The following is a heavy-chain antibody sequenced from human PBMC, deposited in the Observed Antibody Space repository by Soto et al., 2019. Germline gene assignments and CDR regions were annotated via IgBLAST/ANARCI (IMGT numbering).Heavy chain of an antibody. V-gene: IGHV4-34*01. Sequence: QVQLQQWGAGLLKPSETLSLTCAVYGGSFSGYYWSWIRQPPGKGLEWIGEINHSGSTNYNPSLKSRVTISVDTSKNQFSLKLSSVTAADTAVYYCARQVLHYYYYMDVWGEGTTVTVSS. CDR1: GGSFSGYY. J-gene: IGHJ6*03. CDR2: INHSGST. CDR3: ARQVLHYYYYMDV. D-gene: IGHD2-15*01.